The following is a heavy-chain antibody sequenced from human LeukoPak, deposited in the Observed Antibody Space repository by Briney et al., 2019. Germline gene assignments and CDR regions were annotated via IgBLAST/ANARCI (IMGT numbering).Heavy chain of an antibody. J-gene: IGHJ2*01. CDR2: ISAYNGNT. D-gene: IGHD5-24*01. CDR3: ARGRDGYNFGYFDL. Sequence: ASVKVSCKASGYTFTSYGISWVRQAPGQGLEWMGWISAYNGNTNCAQKFQGRVTITRNTSITTAYMELSSLRFEDTAVYYCARGRDGYNFGYFDLWGRGTLVTVSS. CDR1: GYTFTSYG. V-gene: IGHV1-18*01.